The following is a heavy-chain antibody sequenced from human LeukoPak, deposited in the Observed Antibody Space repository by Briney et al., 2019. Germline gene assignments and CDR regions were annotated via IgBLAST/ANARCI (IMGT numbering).Heavy chain of an antibody. J-gene: IGHJ4*02. V-gene: IGHV3-48*01. CDR1: GFTFSGYN. CDR2: ISSSSVI. Sequence: GGSLRLSCAASGFTFSGYNMNWVRQAPGKGLEWISYISSSSVIYCADSVKGRFTISRDNAKNSLYLQMNSLRVDDTAVYYCAREGDGSNSGFAYWGQGTLVTVSS. CDR3: AREGDGSNSGFAY. D-gene: IGHD4-23*01.